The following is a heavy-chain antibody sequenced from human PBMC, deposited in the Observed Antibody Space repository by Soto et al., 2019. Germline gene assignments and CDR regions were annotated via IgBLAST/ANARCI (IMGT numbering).Heavy chain of an antibody. V-gene: IGHV3-33*01. J-gene: IGHJ2*01. CDR3: VRASGPFDL. Sequence: QMQLVESGGGVVQPGRSLRLSCAASGFPFSTYGIHWVRQAPGKGLEWVAVIWYDGSNKYYGDSVKGRFTISRDNSTNTLYLQMNSLRAEDTAAYYCVRASGPFDLWGRGTLVTVSS. CDR1: GFPFSTYG. CDR2: IWYDGSNK.